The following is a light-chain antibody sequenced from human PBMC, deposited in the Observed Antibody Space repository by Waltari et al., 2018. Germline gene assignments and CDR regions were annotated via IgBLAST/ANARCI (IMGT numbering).Light chain of an antibody. J-gene: IGLJ3*02. V-gene: IGLV2-11*01. CDR2: DVT. CDR1: RSALRPYNY. Sequence: QSALTQPRSVSGSPGQSVPIPCPGTRSALRPYNYVSWYPQHPGKAPKPLIHDVTRRPSGVPDRFSGSRSGNTASLTISGLQAEDEADYYCCSYTGGYTWVFGGGTKLTVL. CDR3: CSYTGGYTWV.